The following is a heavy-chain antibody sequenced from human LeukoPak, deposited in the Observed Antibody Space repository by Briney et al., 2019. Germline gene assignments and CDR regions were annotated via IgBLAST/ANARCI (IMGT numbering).Heavy chain of an antibody. D-gene: IGHD3-22*01. V-gene: IGHV1-2*02. CDR2: MNPNSGGT. CDR1: GYTFIDYY. CDR3: ARSDGFSGYSSLGDS. J-gene: IGHJ5*01. Sequence: GASVKVSCKASGYTFIDYYMHWVRQAPGQGLEWMGWMNPNSGGTNYAQKYQGRVTMTRDTSISTTYMELSRLKSDDTAVYYCARSDGFSGYSSLGDSWGQGTLVTVSS.